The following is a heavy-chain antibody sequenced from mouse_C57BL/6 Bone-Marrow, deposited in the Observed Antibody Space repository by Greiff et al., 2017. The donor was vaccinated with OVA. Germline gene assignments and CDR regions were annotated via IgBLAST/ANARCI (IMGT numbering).Heavy chain of an antibody. V-gene: IGHV14-4*01. CDR1: GFNIKDDY. D-gene: IGHD2-10*01. CDR2: IDPENGDT. CDR3: TTRAYRYAMDY. J-gene: IGHJ4*01. Sequence: EVHLVESGAELVRPGASVKLSCTASGFNIKDDYMHWVKQRPEQGLEWIGWIDPENGDTEYASKFQGKATITADTSSNTAYLQLSSLTSEDTAVYYCTTRAYRYAMDYWGQGTSVTVSS.